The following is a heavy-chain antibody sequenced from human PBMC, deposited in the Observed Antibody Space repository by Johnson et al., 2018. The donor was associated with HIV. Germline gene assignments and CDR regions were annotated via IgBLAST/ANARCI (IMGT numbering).Heavy chain of an antibody. CDR3: SRHSPRGYSGYDAFDI. CDR2: IKQEGSEK. J-gene: IGHJ3*02. Sequence: EVHLVESGGGLVQPGGSLRLSCAASGFTFSSYWMSWVRQAPGKGLEWMANIKQEGSEKNYVDYVKGRFTISRDNAKNSVYLQMNSLRAEDTAMYYCSRHSPRGYSGYDAFDIWGQGTMVTVS. V-gene: IGHV3-7*05. CDR1: GFTFSSYW. D-gene: IGHD5-12*01.